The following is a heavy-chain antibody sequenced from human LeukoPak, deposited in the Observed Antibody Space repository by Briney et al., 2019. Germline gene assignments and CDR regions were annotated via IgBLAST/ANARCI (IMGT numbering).Heavy chain of an antibody. CDR3: ATSLSRYGPYYGMDV. Sequence: GASVKVSCKASGYTFTSYGISWVRQAPGQGLEWMGWISAYNGNTNYAQKLQGRVTMTTDTSTSTAYMELRSLRSDDTAVYYCATSLSRYGPYYGMDVWGQGTTVTVSS. D-gene: IGHD4-17*01. CDR1: GYTFTSYG. V-gene: IGHV1-18*01. CDR2: ISAYNGNT. J-gene: IGHJ6*02.